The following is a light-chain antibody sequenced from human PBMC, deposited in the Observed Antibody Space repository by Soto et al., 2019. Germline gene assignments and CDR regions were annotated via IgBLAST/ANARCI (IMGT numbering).Light chain of an antibody. Sequence: EIVMTQSPVTLSVSPGERATLSCRASQSVSSDLAWYQQKRGQAPRLLIYGASTRAIGIPVRFSGSGSGTEFTLIISSLQSEDFAVYYCQQYNKWPRTFGQGTKVQI. CDR2: GAS. CDR3: QQYNKWPRT. V-gene: IGKV3-15*01. CDR1: QSVSSD. J-gene: IGKJ1*01.